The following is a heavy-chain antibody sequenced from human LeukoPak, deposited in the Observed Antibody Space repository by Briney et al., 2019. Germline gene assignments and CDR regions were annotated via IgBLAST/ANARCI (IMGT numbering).Heavy chain of an antibody. V-gene: IGHV4-38-2*01. J-gene: IGHJ6*03. CDR3: ARGDCSGGSCYWTYYYYYMDV. CDR2: IYHRGST. D-gene: IGHD2-15*01. Sequence: ETLSLTCAVSGYSISSGYYWGWSRQHQGKGVEWIGSIYHRGSTYYKPSIKRRVTISVDTSKNQFSLKLSAVTAADTAVYYCARGDCSGGSCYWTYYYYYMDVWGKGTTVTVSS. CDR1: GYSISSGYY.